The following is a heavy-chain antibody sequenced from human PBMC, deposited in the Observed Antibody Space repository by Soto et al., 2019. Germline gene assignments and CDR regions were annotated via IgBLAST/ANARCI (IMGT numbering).Heavy chain of an antibody. Sequence: QVQLVQSGAEVKKPGASVKVSCKASGYTFTSYDINWVRQATGQGLEWMGWMNPNSGNTGYAQKFQGRVTMNRNTSRSTAYMELRSLRSEDTAVYYCARGGQQLGTYYYYYGMDVWGQGTTVTVSS. CDR3: ARGGQQLGTYYYYYGMDV. CDR2: MNPNSGNT. D-gene: IGHD6-13*01. CDR1: GYTFTSYD. J-gene: IGHJ6*02. V-gene: IGHV1-8*01.